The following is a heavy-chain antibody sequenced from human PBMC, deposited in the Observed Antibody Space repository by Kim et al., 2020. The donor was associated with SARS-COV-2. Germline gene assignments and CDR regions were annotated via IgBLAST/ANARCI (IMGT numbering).Heavy chain of an antibody. V-gene: IGHV1-69*13. Sequence: ASVKVSCKASGGTFSSYAISWVRQAPGQGLEWMGGIIPIFGTANYAQKFQGRVTITADESTSTAYMELSSLRSEDTAVYYCARVSGIAAATPLGYYYYGMDVWGQGTTVTVSS. CDR2: IIPIFGTA. CDR1: GGTFSSYA. CDR3: ARVSGIAAATPLGYYYYGMDV. D-gene: IGHD6-13*01. J-gene: IGHJ6*02.